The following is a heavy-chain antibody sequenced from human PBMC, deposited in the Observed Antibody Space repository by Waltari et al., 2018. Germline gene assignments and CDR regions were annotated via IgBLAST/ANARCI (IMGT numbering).Heavy chain of an antibody. V-gene: IGHV3-48*02. D-gene: IGHD6-13*01. J-gene: IGHJ4*02. Sequence: EVQLVESGGGLVQPGGSRRLPCAASGFTFSSHPMPWVRQAPGKGLEWVSYISRSSSTIYYADSVKGRFTISRDNAKNLLHLQMISLTDEDTAVYYCARDSGSAGADDYWGQGTLVTVSS. CDR3: ARDSGSAGADDY. CDR2: ISRSSSTI. CDR1: GFTFSSHP.